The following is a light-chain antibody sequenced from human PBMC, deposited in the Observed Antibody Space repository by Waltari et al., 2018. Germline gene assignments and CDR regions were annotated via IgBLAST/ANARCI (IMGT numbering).Light chain of an antibody. Sequence: SYEVTQPPSVSVSPGQTALITCSGNALRHNYVCWYQQRPGQSPVLCLYKDVKRPSGIPERISGSKSGNTATLTISGTQSMDEADYYCHVWDNGIVMFGGGTKLTVL. J-gene: IGLJ3*02. V-gene: IGLV3-1*01. CDR1: ALRHNY. CDR3: HVWDNGIVM. CDR2: KDV.